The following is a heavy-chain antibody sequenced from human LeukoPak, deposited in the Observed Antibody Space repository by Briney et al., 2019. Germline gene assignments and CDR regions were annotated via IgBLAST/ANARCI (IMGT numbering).Heavy chain of an antibody. J-gene: IGHJ4*02. Sequence: SETLSLTCTVSGGSISSSSYYWGWIRQPPGKGLEWIGSIYYSGSTYYNPSLKSRVTISVDTSKNQFSLKLNSVTAADTAVYYCARGPSGYDYVWGSYRYANPVFDYWGQGTLVTVSS. CDR3: ARGPSGYDYVWGSYRYANPVFDY. V-gene: IGHV4-39*07. D-gene: IGHD3-16*02. CDR2: IYYSGST. CDR1: GGSISSSSYY.